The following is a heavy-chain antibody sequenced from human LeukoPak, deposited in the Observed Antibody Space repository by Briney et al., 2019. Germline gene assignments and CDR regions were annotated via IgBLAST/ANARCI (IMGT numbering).Heavy chain of an antibody. J-gene: IGHJ5*02. CDR2: INHSGST. Sequence: SETLSLTCAVYGGSFSGYYWSWIRQPPGKGLEWIGEINHSGSTNYNPSLKSRVTISVDTSKNQFSLKLSSVTAADTAVYYCASTGIAAAGRNWFDPWGQGTLVTVSS. D-gene: IGHD6-13*01. V-gene: IGHV4-34*01. CDR3: ASTGIAAAGRNWFDP. CDR1: GGSFSGYY.